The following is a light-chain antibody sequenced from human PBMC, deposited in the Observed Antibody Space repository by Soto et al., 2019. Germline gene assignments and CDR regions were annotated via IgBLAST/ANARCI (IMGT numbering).Light chain of an antibody. Sequence: EIVLTQSPATLSLSPGEGVTLSCRASQSVSNYLAWYQQKPGQAPRLLISEASNRATGIPDRFSGSGSGTDFTLTISRLEPEDFAVYYCQQYGSSSWTFGQGTKVDIK. CDR3: QQYGSSSWT. V-gene: IGKV3-20*01. CDR1: QSVSNY. J-gene: IGKJ1*01. CDR2: EAS.